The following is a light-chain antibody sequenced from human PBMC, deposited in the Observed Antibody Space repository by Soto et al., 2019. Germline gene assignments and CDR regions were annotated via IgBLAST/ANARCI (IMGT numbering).Light chain of an antibody. Sequence: QLVLTQPASVSGSPGQSITISCTGTSSDVGRYNYVSWYQQHPGKAPKLMIYDVSNRPSGVSNRFSGSKSGNTASLTISGLQAEDEADYYCSSYTSTSTPWVFGGGTKVTVL. CDR2: DVS. V-gene: IGLV2-14*01. J-gene: IGLJ3*02. CDR3: SSYTSTSTPWV. CDR1: SSDVGRYNY.